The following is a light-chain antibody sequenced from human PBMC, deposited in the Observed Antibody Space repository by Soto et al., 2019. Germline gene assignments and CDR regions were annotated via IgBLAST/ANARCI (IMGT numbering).Light chain of an antibody. CDR2: AAS. Sequence: DIQMTQSPSSLSAFVGDRVTITCRASQGISISLAWYQQKPGKAPKLLIYAASTLQSGVPSRFSGSGSGTDFTLTISSLQPEDVATCNCQQYNKAPSVTFGQGTRLEIK. CDR1: QGISIS. CDR3: QQYNKAPSVT. V-gene: IGKV1-27*01. J-gene: IGKJ5*01.